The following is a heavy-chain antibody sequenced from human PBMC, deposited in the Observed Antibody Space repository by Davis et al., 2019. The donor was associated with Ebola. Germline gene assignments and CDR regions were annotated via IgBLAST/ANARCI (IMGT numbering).Heavy chain of an antibody. CDR1: AITFRRHA. CDR3: ARDRPLDFFFGDYYGMDV. D-gene: IGHD3-16*01. J-gene: IGHJ6*02. V-gene: IGHV3-23*01. Sequence: SLKPPCADSAITFRRHAMTWVRQAPATGLEWVSPITGSGGNTYYADSAKGRFTISRDNAKNSLYLKMNSRRAEDTAVYYCARDRPLDFFFGDYYGMDVWGQGTTVTVSS. CDR2: ITGSGGNT.